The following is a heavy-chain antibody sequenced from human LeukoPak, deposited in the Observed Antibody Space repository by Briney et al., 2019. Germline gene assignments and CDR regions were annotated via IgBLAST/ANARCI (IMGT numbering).Heavy chain of an antibody. V-gene: IGHV4-39*01. CDR3: ARGAVAGGFLAFDI. J-gene: IGHJ3*02. D-gene: IGHD6-19*01. CDR2: IYYSGST. CDR1: GGSISSSSYY. Sequence: SETLSLTCTVSGGSISSSSYYWGWIRQPPGKGLEWIGSIYYSGSTYYNPSLKSRVTISVDTSKNQFSLKLSSVTAAVTAVYYCARGAVAGGFLAFDIWGQGTMVTVSS.